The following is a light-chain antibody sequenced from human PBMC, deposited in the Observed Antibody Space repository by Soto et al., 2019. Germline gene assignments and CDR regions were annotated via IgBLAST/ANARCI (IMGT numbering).Light chain of an antibody. CDR1: TSDVGGYNF. Sequence: QSVLTQPASVSGSPGQSITISCTGTTSDVGGYNFVSWYQQHPGKTPKLMIYDVTRRPSGVSDRFSGSKSGDTASLTISGLQTEDEADYYCSSYASGSTLIVFGGWTKLTVL. V-gene: IGLV2-14*03. CDR2: DVT. CDR3: SSYASGSTLIV. J-gene: IGLJ3*02.